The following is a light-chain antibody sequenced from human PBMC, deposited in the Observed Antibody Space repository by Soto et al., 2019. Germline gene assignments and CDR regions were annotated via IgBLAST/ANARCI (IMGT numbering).Light chain of an antibody. CDR2: DEY. Sequence: EMVWTHSPXTLIKRAGERVTLSCRARESFRGLLAWYQKKPRKDXRXXTYDEYNRATGIRPRSSGSGSGTDFTLTIGSIEPEECAVYYCQRRKRLPITFGDGTRLEI. CDR3: QRRKRLPIT. J-gene: IGKJ5*01. CDR1: ESFRGL. V-gene: IGKV3-11*01.